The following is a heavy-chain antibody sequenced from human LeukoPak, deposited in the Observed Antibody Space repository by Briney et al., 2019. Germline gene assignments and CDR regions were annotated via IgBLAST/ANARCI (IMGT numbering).Heavy chain of an antibody. J-gene: IGHJ4*02. CDR3: ARDKNWSLDY. V-gene: IGHV4-4*07. CDR1: GGSISNYF. CDR2: IYSTGRS. D-gene: IGHD1-1*01. Sequence: PSETLSLTCTVSGGSISNYFWSWVRQPAGKGLEWIGRIYSTGRSDYNPSLKSRITMSVDTSKNRFSLKLSSVTAADTAVYYCARDKNWSLDYWGQGTLVTVSS.